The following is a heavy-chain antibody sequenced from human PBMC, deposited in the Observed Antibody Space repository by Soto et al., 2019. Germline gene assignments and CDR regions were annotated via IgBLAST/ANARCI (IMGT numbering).Heavy chain of an antibody. V-gene: IGHV3-23*01. J-gene: IGHJ6*03. Sequence: GGSLRLSCAASGFTFSSYAMSWVRQAPGKGLEWVSAISGSGGSTYYADSVKGRFTISRDNSKNTRYLQMNSLRAEDTAVYYCAKGGLYCSSTSCYVPTDYYYYMDVWGKGTTVTVSS. CDR1: GFTFSSYA. CDR3: AKGGLYCSSTSCYVPTDYYYYMDV. D-gene: IGHD2-2*01. CDR2: ISGSGGST.